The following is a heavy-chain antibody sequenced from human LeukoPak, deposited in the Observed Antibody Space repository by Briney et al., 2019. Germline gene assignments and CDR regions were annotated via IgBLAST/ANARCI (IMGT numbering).Heavy chain of an antibody. CDR3: ATSSSNSARGFDY. Sequence: GESLKISCKGSGYSFTNYWIGWVRQMPGKGLEWMGIIYPGDSDTRYSPSFQGQVTISADKSISTAYLQWSSLKASDTAMYYCATSSSNSARGFDYWGQGTLVTVPS. J-gene: IGHJ4*02. D-gene: IGHD6-13*01. CDR2: IYPGDSDT. V-gene: IGHV5-51*01. CDR1: GYSFTNYW.